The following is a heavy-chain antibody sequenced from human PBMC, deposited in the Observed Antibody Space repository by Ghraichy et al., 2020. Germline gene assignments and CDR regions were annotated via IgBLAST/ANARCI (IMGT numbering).Heavy chain of an antibody. J-gene: IGHJ4*02. Sequence: SETLSLTCTVSVGSVSSGSYYWSWIRQPPGKGLEWMGYTFYTGTTTYNPSLKSRVTILKDTYKIQFYLKLSSVTAADTAVYYCAADRLDVGIFYSFDYWGQRMLVTVSS. V-gene: IGHV4-61*01. CDR2: TFYTGTT. CDR1: VGSVSSGSYY. CDR3: AADRLDVGIFYSFDY. D-gene: IGHD4-11*01.